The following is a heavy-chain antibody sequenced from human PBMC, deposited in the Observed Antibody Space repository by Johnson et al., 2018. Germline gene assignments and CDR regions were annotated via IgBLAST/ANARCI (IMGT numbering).Heavy chain of an antibody. V-gene: IGHV1-46*04. Sequence: QVQLVQSGAEVKKPGASVKVSCKASGYTFTSYHVHWVRQAPGQGLEWMGIINPSGGSTTYSQKLQGRVTVTRDTSTSTDYMEGNSLRSEDTAVDYCERASHSNNGYHYGLGVWGQGTTVTVSS. D-gene: IGHD1/OR15-1a*01. CDR3: ERASHSNNGYHYGLGV. CDR2: INPSGGST. J-gene: IGHJ6*02. CDR1: GYTFTSYH.